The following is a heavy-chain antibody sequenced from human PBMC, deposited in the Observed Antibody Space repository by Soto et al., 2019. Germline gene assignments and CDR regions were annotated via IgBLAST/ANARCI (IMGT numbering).Heavy chain of an antibody. CDR3: ARGGFEHFDY. V-gene: IGHV4-59*01. CDR1: GGSISSYS. Sequence: QVRLQESGPGLVKPSETLSLTCTVSGGSISSYSWSWIRQPPGKGLEWIGYISYSGSTNYNPSLKSRVTISLDTSKNQFSLKLSSVTAADTAVYYCARGGFEHFDYWGQGTLVTVSS. J-gene: IGHJ4*02. CDR2: ISYSGST. D-gene: IGHD5-12*01.